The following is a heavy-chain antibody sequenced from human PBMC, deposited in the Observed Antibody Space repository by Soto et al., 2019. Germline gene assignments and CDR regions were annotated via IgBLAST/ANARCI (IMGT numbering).Heavy chain of an antibody. Sequence: SETLSLTCTVSGCSISSSSFYWGWIRQPPGKGLEWIGSIYYSGSTYYNPSLKSRVTISVDTSKNQFSLKLSSVTAADTAVYYCSRHAGIPQYYFDYWGQGTLVTVSS. V-gene: IGHV4-39*01. D-gene: IGHD3-10*01. CDR3: SRHAGIPQYYFDY. CDR1: GCSISSSSFY. J-gene: IGHJ4*02. CDR2: IYYSGST.